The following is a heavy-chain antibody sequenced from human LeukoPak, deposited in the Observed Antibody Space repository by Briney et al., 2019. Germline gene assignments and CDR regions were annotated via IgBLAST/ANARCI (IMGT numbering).Heavy chain of an antibody. CDR2: ITPIFGTT. J-gene: IGHJ6*03. Sequence: SVKVSCKASGGTFTTYDITWVRQAPGQGLEWMGGITPIFGTTNYAQKFQGRVTITADKSTSTTYMELSSLRSEDTAVYYCARGTYSAYDLGSYMDVWGKGTTVTFAS. D-gene: IGHD5-12*01. CDR3: ARGTYSAYDLGSYMDV. CDR1: GGTFTTYD. V-gene: IGHV1-69*06.